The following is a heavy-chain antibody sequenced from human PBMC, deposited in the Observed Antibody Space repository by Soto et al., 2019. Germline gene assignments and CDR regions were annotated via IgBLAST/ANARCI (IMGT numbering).Heavy chain of an antibody. J-gene: IGHJ6*02. Sequence: ASVKVSCKASGYTFTGYYMHWVRQAPGQGLEWMGWINPNSGGTNYAQKFQGRVTITADESTSTAYMELSSLRSEDTAVYYCAEGSGDSSGYPQTYYYYYGMDVWGQGTTVTVSS. CDR1: GYTFTGYY. CDR3: AEGSGDSSGYPQTYYYYYGMDV. V-gene: IGHV1-2*02. CDR2: INPNSGGT. D-gene: IGHD3-22*01.